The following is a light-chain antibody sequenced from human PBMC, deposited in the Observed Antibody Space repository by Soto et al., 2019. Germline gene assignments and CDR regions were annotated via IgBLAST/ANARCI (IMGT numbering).Light chain of an antibody. V-gene: IGKV3-15*01. Sequence: TGMTQSPATLSVSTGERVTLSCRASQSISSKLGWFQQKPGQAPELLIYAASTRASGIPARFSGSGSGTDFTLTISRLQSKDFAVYYCQQYNNWPPYTLGQGTKVDIK. J-gene: IGKJ2*01. CDR2: AAS. CDR3: QQYNNWPPYT. CDR1: QSISSK.